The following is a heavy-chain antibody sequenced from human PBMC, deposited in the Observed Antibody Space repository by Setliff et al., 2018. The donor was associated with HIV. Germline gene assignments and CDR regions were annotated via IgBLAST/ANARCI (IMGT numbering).Heavy chain of an antibody. Sequence: SVKVSCKSSGGTFSRYTISWVRQAPGKGLEWMGYFDPQDGKTTYAQKFQGRVTITADESTNTAYMELSSLRFEDTAVYYCARSRGTWGTSFGYWGLGTLVTVSS. CDR2: FDPQDGKT. V-gene: IGHV1-69*13. CDR3: ARSRGTWGTSFGY. CDR1: GGTFSRYT. J-gene: IGHJ4*02. D-gene: IGHD3-16*01.